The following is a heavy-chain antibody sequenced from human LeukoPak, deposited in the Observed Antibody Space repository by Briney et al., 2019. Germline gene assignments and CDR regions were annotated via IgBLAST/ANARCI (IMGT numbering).Heavy chain of an antibody. D-gene: IGHD2-2*01. J-gene: IGHJ4*02. V-gene: IGHV4-61*01. CDR2: IYYSGST. CDR3: ALWFCSRTSCYVDY. Sequence: SETLSLTCTVSGSSVSSGSYYWSWIRQPPGKGLEWIGYIYYSGSTNYNPSLKNRVTISLDTSKNQFSLRLSSVTAADTAVYYCALWFCSRTSCYVDYWGQGTLVTVSS. CDR1: GSSVSSGSYY.